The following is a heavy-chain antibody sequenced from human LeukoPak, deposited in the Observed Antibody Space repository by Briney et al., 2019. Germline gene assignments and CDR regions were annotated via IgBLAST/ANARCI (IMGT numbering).Heavy chain of an antibody. V-gene: IGHV1-2*02. J-gene: IGHJ4*02. Sequence: ASVKVSCKASGYTFTDYYMHWVRQAPGQGLEWMGWINPNSGGTNYAQKFQGRVTMTRDTSISTAYMELSRLRSDDTAVYYCARGQGYSSSEADYWGQGTLVTVSS. D-gene: IGHD6-13*01. CDR3: ARGQGYSSSEADY. CDR2: INPNSGGT. CDR1: GYTFTDYY.